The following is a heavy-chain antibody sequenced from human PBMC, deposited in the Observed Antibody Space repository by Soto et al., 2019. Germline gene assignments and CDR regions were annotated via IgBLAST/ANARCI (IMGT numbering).Heavy chain of an antibody. D-gene: IGHD3-22*01. CDR2: ITSSSTYI. Sequence: GSLRLSCAASGFTFSSFALSWVRPAPGKGLEWVSSITSSSTYIYYADSVKGRFTISRDNAKNSLYLQMNSLRAEDTAVYYCAKVTNYYDSSGPLRFDYWGQGTLVTVSS. V-gene: IGHV3-21*01. J-gene: IGHJ4*02. CDR3: AKVTNYYDSSGPLRFDY. CDR1: GFTFSSFA.